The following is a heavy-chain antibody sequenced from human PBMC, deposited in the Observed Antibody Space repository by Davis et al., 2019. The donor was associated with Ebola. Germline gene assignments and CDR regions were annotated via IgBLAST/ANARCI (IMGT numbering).Heavy chain of an antibody. Sequence: GGSLRLSCAASGFTFTTYALTWVRQAPGQGLEWVSTISYSGGTTYYADSVKGRFTISRDNSKNTLYLQMNGLRVEDTAIYYCAKDNRNIWSEVWGQGTMVTVSS. J-gene: IGHJ3*01. V-gene: IGHV3-23*01. CDR2: ISYSGGTT. D-gene: IGHD2/OR15-2a*01. CDR1: GFTFTTYA. CDR3: AKDNRNIWSEV.